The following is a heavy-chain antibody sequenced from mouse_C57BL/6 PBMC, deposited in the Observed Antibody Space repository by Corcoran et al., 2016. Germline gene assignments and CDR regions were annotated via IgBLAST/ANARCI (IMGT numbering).Heavy chain of an antibody. CDR2: INTYSGVP. D-gene: IGHD2-5*01. J-gene: IGHJ1*03. Sequence: QIQLVQSGPELKKPGETVKISCKASGYTFTTYGMSWEKQAPGKGLKWMGWINTYSGVPTSADDFKGRFAFSLETSASTAFLQINNLENEDTATYFCARDSNWYSDVWGTGTTVTVSS. V-gene: IGHV9-3*01. CDR1: GYTFTTYG. CDR3: ARDSNWYSDV.